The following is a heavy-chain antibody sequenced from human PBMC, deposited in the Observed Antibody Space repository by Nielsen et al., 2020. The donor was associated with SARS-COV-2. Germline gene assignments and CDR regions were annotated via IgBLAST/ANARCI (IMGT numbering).Heavy chain of an antibody. CDR2: IIPIFGTA. CDR3: ARVSSLWGYSSSIAGPHYFDY. V-gene: IGHV1-69*13. D-gene: IGHD6-6*01. Sequence: SVKVSCKASGGTFSSYAISWVRQAPGQGLEWMGGIIPIFGTANYAQKFQGRVTITADESTSTAYMELSCLRSEDTAVYYCARVSSLWGYSSSIAGPHYFDYWGQGTLVTVSS. J-gene: IGHJ4*02. CDR1: GGTFSSYA.